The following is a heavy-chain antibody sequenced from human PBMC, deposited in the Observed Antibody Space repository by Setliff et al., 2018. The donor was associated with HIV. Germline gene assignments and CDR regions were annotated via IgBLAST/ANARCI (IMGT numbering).Heavy chain of an antibody. J-gene: IGHJ4*02. CDR2: INPDGSHR. CDR3: ARDRAYASFDY. CDR1: GFTITISW. Sequence: GGSLRLSCAASGFTITISWMNWVRQAPGKGLEWVANINPDGSHRDYVDSVKGRFTISRDNAKNSLYLQMNSLRAEDTAVYYCARDRAYASFDYWGQGALVTVSS. D-gene: IGHD3-16*01. V-gene: IGHV3-7*03.